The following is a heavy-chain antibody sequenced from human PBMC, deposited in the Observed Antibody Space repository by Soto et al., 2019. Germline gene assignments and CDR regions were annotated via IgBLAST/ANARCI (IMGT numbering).Heavy chain of an antibody. CDR2: ISGSGGST. J-gene: IGHJ4*02. Sequence: EVQLLESGGGLVQPGGSLRLSCAASGFTFSSYAMSWVRQAPGKGLEWVSAISGSGGSTYYADSVKGRFTISRDNSKNTLYLQMNSLRAEDTVVYYCAKSPGPRYSSSRLIGYWGQGTLVTVSS. V-gene: IGHV3-23*01. CDR3: AKSPGPRYSSSRLIGY. CDR1: GFTFSSYA. D-gene: IGHD6-6*01.